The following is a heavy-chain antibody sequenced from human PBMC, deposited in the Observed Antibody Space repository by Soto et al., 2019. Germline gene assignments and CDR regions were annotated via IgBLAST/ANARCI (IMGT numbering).Heavy chain of an antibody. CDR3: ARGGSGYVWFNEF. D-gene: IGHD3-22*01. J-gene: IGHJ4*02. CDR2: SIPVFDTV. CDR1: GGLFSSYA. V-gene: IGHV1-69*01. Sequence: QEQLVQSGAEVKKSGSSVKVSCQDTGGLFSSYAVSWVRQAPGQGLEWRGGSIPVFDTVYYAQKFQGSVMMTADESTNTAYMELSSLRSEDTAMYYCARGGSGYVWFNEFWGQGTLVTVSS.